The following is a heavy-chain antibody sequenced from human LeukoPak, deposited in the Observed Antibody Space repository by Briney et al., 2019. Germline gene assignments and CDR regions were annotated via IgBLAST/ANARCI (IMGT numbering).Heavy chain of an antibody. CDR2: INQDGNEK. CDR3: AANTHSGY. J-gene: IGHJ4*02. CDR1: GFTLGTYW. Sequence: GGSLRLSCAASGFTLGTYWMGWVRQAPGKGLEWVANINQDGNEKHYVDSVKGRFAISRDNAKNSLYLQMNNVRAEDTAVYFCAANTHSGYWGQGALVTVSS. D-gene: IGHD3-16*01. V-gene: IGHV3-7*05.